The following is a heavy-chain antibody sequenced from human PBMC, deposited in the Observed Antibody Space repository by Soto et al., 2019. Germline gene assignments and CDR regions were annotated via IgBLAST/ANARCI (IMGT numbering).Heavy chain of an antibody. J-gene: IGHJ4*02. CDR2: FDPEDGET. D-gene: IGHD3-10*01. CDR1: GYTLTELS. V-gene: IGHV1-24*01. CDR3: ARLGGVLLWFGESPARFDY. Sequence: GASVKVSCKVSGYTLTELSMHWVRQAPGKGLEWMGGFDPEDGETIYAQKFQGRVTMTEDTSTDTAYMELSRLRSDDTAVYYCARLGGVLLWFGESPARFDYWGQGTLVTVSS.